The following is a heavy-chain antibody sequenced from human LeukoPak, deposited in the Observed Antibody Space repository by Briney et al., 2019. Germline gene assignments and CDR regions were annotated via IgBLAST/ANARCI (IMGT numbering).Heavy chain of an antibody. V-gene: IGHV1-69*05. CDR3: ARTYDSSGYYFPDY. J-gene: IGHJ4*02. CDR1: GGTFSSYA. CDR2: IIPIFGTA. D-gene: IGHD3-22*01. Sequence: SVKVSCKASGGTFSSYAISWVRQAPGQGLEWMGGIIPIFGTADYAQKFQGRVTMTTDTSTSTAYMELRSLRSDDTAVYYCARTYDSSGYYFPDYWGQGTLVTVSS.